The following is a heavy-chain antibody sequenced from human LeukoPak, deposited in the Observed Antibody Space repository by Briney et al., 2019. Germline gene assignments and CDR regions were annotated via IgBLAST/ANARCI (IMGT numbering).Heavy chain of an antibody. J-gene: IGHJ4*02. CDR2: IRHDGSDK. Sequence: GGSLTLSCAASGFTFSSYGMHWVRQAPGKGLEWVAFIRHDGSDKYYGDSVQGRFTISRDNFKNTLYLQMSSLTAEDTAVYYCASDTGSSWSQGVDHWGQGTLVTVSS. CDR3: ASDTGSSWSQGVDH. CDR1: GFTFSSYG. V-gene: IGHV3-30*02. D-gene: IGHD6-13*01.